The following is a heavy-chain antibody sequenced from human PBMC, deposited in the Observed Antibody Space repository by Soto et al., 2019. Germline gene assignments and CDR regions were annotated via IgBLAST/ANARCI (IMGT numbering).Heavy chain of an antibody. J-gene: IGHJ4*02. D-gene: IGHD1-26*01. CDR3: ATGQVGTTAEFDY. V-gene: IGHV3-21*01. CDR1: GFSVSTYN. Sequence: EVQLVESGGGLVKPGGSLRLSCAASGFSVSTYNMNWVRQAPGKGLEWVSSLSSSSTYIYYADSVKGRFTISRDNAKNSLYLQMNSLRVEDTAVYYCATGQVGTTAEFDYWGQGTLVTVSS. CDR2: LSSSSTYI.